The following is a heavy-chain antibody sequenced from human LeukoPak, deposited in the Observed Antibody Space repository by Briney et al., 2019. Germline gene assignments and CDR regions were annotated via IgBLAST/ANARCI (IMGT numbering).Heavy chain of an antibody. D-gene: IGHD1-26*01. V-gene: IGHV3-7*01. J-gene: IGHJ4*02. CDR3: ARPSGTYNRFDY. CDR2: IKQDGSEK. CDR1: GFTFSSYW. Sequence: PGGSLRLSCAASGFTFSSYWMSWVRQAPGKGLESVADIKQDGSEKYYVDSVKGRFTISRDNAKNSLYLQMNSLRVEDTAVYYCARPSGTYNRFDYWGQGTLVTVSS.